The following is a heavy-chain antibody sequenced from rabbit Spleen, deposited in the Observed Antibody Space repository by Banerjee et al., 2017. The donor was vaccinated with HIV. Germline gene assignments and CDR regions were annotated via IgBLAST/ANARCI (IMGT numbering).Heavy chain of an antibody. CDR2: IGTGSGGST. D-gene: IGHD6-1*01. CDR3: ARDLEGVIVWNIGW. Sequence: QEQLKETGGGLVPPGGSLTLSCKASGFSFSSSDYMCWGRQAPGRGLERIGCIGTGSGGSTYPASRVKDRFTISETSPAPGSLQISTLSAADTPPFFSARDLEGVIVWNIGWWGPGTLVSDS. V-gene: IGHV1S45*01. J-gene: IGHJ4*01. CDR1: GFSFSSSDY.